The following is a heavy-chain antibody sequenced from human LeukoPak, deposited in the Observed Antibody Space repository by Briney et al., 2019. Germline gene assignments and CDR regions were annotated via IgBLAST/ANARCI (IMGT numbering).Heavy chain of an antibody. CDR3: ATEHSRSSGRRAFDI. D-gene: IGHD6-6*01. J-gene: IGHJ3*02. CDR2: IYYSGST. Sequence: PSETLSLTCTVSGGSISGYYWSWIRQPPGKGLEWIGYIYYSGSTNYNPSLKSRLTISIDTSENQFSLKLSSVTAADTAVYYCATEHSRSSGRRAFDIWGQGTMVTVSS. CDR1: GGSISGYY. V-gene: IGHV4-59*08.